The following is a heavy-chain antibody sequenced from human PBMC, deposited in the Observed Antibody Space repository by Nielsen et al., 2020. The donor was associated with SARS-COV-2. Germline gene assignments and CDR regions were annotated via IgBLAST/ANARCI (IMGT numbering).Heavy chain of an antibody. CDR2: IVVGSGNT. J-gene: IGHJ5*02. D-gene: IGHD5-24*01. CDR3: ARDRIEAQTEMATIWESNWFDP. Sequence: WVRQAPGQRLEWIGWIVVGSGNTNYAQKFQERVTITRDMSTSTAYMELSSLRAEDTAVYYCARDRIEAQTEMATIWESNWFDPWGQGTLVTVSS. V-gene: IGHV1-58*01.